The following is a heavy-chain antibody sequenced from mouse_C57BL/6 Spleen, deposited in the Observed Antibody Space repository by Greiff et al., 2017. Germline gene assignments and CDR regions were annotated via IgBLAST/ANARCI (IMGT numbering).Heavy chain of an antibody. Sequence: QVQLQQSGAELVKPGASVKISCKASGYAFSSYWMNWVKQRPGKGLEWIGQIYPGDGDTNYNGKFKGKATLTADKSSSTAYMQLSSLTSEDSAVYFCARSDYSNPYWYFDVWGTGTTVTVSS. D-gene: IGHD2-5*01. J-gene: IGHJ1*03. CDR3: ARSDYSNPYWYFDV. V-gene: IGHV1-80*01. CDR2: IYPGDGDT. CDR1: GYAFSSYW.